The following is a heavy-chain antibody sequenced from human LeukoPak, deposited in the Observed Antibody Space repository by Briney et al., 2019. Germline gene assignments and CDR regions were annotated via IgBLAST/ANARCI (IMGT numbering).Heavy chain of an antibody. CDR2: IYYSGST. Sequence: SETLSLTCTVSGGSISSSSYYWGWIRQPPGKGLEWIGSIYYSGSTYYNPSLKSRVNISVDTPKNQFSLKLTSVTAADTAVYYCARDISSMIRGPPGGWFDPWGQGTLVTVSS. J-gene: IGHJ5*02. CDR1: GGSISSSSYY. D-gene: IGHD3-10*01. V-gene: IGHV4-39*07. CDR3: ARDISSMIRGPPGGWFDP.